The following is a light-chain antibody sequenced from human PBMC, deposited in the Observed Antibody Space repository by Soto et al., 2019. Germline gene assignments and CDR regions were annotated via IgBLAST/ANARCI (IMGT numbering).Light chain of an antibody. CDR1: QSIKRF. V-gene: IGKV1-39*01. J-gene: IGKJ5*01. CDR2: ESS. Sequence: DIQMTQSPSSLSASVGDRVTIICRARQSIKRFLNWYQQKPGKAPKLLIYESSILQRGVPSRLSGNASGTEFALTISSLQPEDFAIYHCQQSYRPPTFGQGTRLEIK. CDR3: QQSYRPPT.